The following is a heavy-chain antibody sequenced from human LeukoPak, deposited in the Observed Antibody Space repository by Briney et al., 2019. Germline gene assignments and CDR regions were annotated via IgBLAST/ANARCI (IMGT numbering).Heavy chain of an antibody. D-gene: IGHD5-18*01. CDR3: ARQVGYSYGRFDY. CDR2: IYYSGST. Sequence: SETLSLTCTVSGGSISSNGYYWGWIRQPPGKGLEWIGSIYYSGSTYYSPSLKSRLTISVDTSKNQFSLKLSSVSAADTAVYYCARQVGYSYGRFDYWGQGTLVAVSS. CDR1: GGSISSNGYY. J-gene: IGHJ4*02. V-gene: IGHV4-39*01.